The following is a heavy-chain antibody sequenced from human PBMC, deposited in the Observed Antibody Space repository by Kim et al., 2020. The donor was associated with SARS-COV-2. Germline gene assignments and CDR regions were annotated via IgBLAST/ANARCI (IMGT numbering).Heavy chain of an antibody. Sequence: SETLSLTCAVYGGSFSGYYWSWIRQPPGKGLEWIGEINHSGSTNYNPSLKSRVTISVDTSKNQFSLKLSSVTAADTAVYYCARFAPRIFRGVIIMLSGWFDPWGQGTLVTVSS. CDR3: ARFAPRIFRGVIIMLSGWFDP. CDR1: GGSFSGYY. J-gene: IGHJ5*02. D-gene: IGHD3-10*01. CDR2: INHSGST. V-gene: IGHV4-34*01.